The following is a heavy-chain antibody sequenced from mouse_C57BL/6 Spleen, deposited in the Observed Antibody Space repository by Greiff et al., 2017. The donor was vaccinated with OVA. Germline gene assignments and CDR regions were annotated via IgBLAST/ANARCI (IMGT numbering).Heavy chain of an antibody. Sequence: QVQLQQSGAELVKPGASVKISCKASGYAFSSYWMNWVKQRPGKGLEWIGQIYPGDGDTNYNGKFKGKATLTADKSSSTAYMQLSSLTSEDSAVYFCARRPVVHYFDYWGQGTTLTVSS. CDR2: IYPGDGDT. CDR1: GYAFSSYW. V-gene: IGHV1-80*01. J-gene: IGHJ2*01. D-gene: IGHD1-1*01. CDR3: ARRPVVHYFDY.